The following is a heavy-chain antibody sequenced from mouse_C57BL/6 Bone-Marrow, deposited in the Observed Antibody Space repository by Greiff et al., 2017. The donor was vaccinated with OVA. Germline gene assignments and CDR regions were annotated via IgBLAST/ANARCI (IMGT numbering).Heavy chain of an antibody. V-gene: IGHV1-55*01. Sequence: VQLQQPGAELVKPGASVKMSCKASGYTFTSYWITWVKQRPGQGLEWIGDIYPGSGSTNYNEKFKSKATLTVDTSSSTAYMQLSSLTSENSAVYCCASPDYYGSRPAYWGQGTLVTVSA. CDR2: IYPGSGST. CDR3: ASPDYYGSRPAY. D-gene: IGHD1-1*01. J-gene: IGHJ3*01. CDR1: GYTFTSYW.